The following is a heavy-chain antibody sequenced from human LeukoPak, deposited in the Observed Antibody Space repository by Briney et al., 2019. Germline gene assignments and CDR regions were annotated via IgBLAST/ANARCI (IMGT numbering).Heavy chain of an antibody. J-gene: IGHJ4*02. D-gene: IGHD5-18*01. CDR3: ARVTEDTAYYFDY. Sequence: ASVKVSCKASGYTFTSYYMHWVRQAPGQGLGCMGIINTSGSSTSYAQKFQGRVTMTRDTSTSTVYMEPSSPRSENTAVYYCARVTEDTAYYFDYWGQGTLVTVSS. CDR1: GYTFTSYY. CDR2: INTSGSST. V-gene: IGHV1-46*01.